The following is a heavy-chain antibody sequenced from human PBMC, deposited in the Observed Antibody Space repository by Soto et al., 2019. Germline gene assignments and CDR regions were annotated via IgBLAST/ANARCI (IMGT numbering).Heavy chain of an antibody. V-gene: IGHV1-18*01. CDR1: GYTFTSYG. CDR3: ARGEGYCSSTSCYYNWFDP. D-gene: IGHD2-2*01. J-gene: IGHJ5*02. Sequence: GASVKVSCKASGYTFTSYGISWVRQAPGQGLEWMGWISAYNGNTIYAQKLQGRVTMTTDTSTSTAYMELRSLRSDDTAVYYCARGEGYCSSTSCYYNWFDPWGQGTLVTVSS. CDR2: ISAYNGNT.